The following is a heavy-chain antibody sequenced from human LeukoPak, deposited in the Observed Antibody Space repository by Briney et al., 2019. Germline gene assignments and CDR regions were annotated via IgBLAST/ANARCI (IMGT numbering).Heavy chain of an antibody. V-gene: IGHV3-13*01. D-gene: IGHD6-19*01. Sequence: GGSLRLSCAASGFTFSSYDMHSVRQATGKGVECVSAIGTAGDTYYPGSVKGRFTISRENAKNSLYLQMNSLRAGDTAVYYCARGGRYSSGWYVDYWGQGPLVTVSS. J-gene: IGHJ4*02. CDR3: ARGGRYSSGWYVDY. CDR1: GFTFSSYD. CDR2: IGTAGDT.